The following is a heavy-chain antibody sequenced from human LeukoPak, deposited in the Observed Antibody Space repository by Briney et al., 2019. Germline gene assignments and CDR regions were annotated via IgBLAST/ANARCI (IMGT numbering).Heavy chain of an antibody. D-gene: IGHD2-2*01. Sequence: SETLSLTCTVSGGSISSYYWSWIRQPPGKGLEWIGYIFSTGGTDYNPSLKSRVTISVDTSKNQFSLKLSSVTAADTAVYYCARGLFVVVPAAIGLYDYWGQGTLVTVSS. V-gene: IGHV4-59*12. CDR2: IFSTGGT. CDR3: ARGLFVVVPAAIGLYDY. CDR1: GGSISSYY. J-gene: IGHJ4*02.